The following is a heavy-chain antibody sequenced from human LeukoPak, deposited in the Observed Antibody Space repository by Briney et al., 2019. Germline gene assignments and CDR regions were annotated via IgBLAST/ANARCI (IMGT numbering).Heavy chain of an antibody. V-gene: IGHV1-2*02. J-gene: IGHJ4*02. Sequence: ASVKVSCKASGYTFTGYYMHWVRQAPGQGLEWMGWINPNSGGTNYAQEFQGRVTMTRDTSISTAYMELSRLRSDDTAVYYCARVSGVPSYDLTFDYWGQGTLVTVSS. CDR1: GYTFTGYY. D-gene: IGHD5-12*01. CDR3: ARVSGVPSYDLTFDY. CDR2: INPNSGGT.